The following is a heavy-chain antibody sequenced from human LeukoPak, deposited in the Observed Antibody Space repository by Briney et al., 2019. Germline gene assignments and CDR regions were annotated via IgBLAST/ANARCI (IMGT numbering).Heavy chain of an antibody. CDR2: IYTSGST. J-gene: IGHJ4*02. V-gene: IGHV4-61*02. CDR1: GGSISSGSYY. D-gene: IGHD5-18*01. CDR3: ARGRGYDDY. Sequence: KSSETLSLTCTVSGGSISSGSYYWSWLRQPAGKGLEWIGRIYTSGSTNYNPSLKSRVTISVDTSKNQFSLKLSSVTAADTAVYYCARGRGYDDYWGQGTLVTVSS.